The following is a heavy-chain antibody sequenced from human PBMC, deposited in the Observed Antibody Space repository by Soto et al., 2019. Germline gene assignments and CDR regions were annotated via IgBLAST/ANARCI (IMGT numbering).Heavy chain of an antibody. J-gene: IGHJ6*02. D-gene: IGHD6-25*01. CDR2: IKTKIEGGTT. CDR3: TADIPNISANYGMDV. V-gene: IGHV3-15*07. CDR1: GFIFSNTW. Sequence: EEQLVESGGGLVEPGGSLRLSCAASGFIFSNTWINWVRQAPGKGLEWVGRIKTKIEGGTTNYAAPVKGRFTVSGDDSKNTVYLHMNSLRTEDTAVYYCTADIPNISANYGMDVWGQGTTVTDSS.